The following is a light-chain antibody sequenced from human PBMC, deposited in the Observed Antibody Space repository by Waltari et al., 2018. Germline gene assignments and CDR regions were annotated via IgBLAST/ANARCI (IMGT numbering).Light chain of an antibody. Sequence: QSVLTQPPSASGTPGQRVTIPCSGSSPNIGRNYVYWYQQLPGTAPKLLIYRNNQRPSGVPDRFSGSKSGTSASLAISGLRSEDEADYYCAAWDDSLSGFYVFGTGTKVTVL. CDR2: RNN. J-gene: IGLJ1*01. CDR3: AAWDDSLSGFYV. CDR1: SPNIGRNY. V-gene: IGLV1-47*01.